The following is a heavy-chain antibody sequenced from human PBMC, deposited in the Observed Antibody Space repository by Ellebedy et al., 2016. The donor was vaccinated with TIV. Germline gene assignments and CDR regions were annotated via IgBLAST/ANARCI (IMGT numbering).Heavy chain of an antibody. V-gene: IGHV3-30*03. J-gene: IGHJ4*02. CDR1: GFTFSSYG. Sequence: GESLKISCAASGFTFSSYGMHWVRQTPGKGLEYVAVISYHGSITFYRDSVKGRFTISRDNAKSLLSLQMNSLRGEDTAVYYCARADWNSIDYWGQGALVTVSS. CDR3: ARADWNSIDY. CDR2: ISYHGSIT. D-gene: IGHD1-1*01.